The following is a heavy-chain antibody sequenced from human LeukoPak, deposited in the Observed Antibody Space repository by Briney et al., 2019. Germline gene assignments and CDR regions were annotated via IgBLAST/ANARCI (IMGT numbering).Heavy chain of an antibody. CDR1: GFIVSSKH. Sequence: GGSLRLSCAASGFIVSSKHMSWVRQAPGKGLEWVSVIYRGGSTYFADSVKGRFSISRHNSKNTVSLQLNRLRPEDTAVYYCARFRDRTIDDAFDIWGQGTMVTVSS. CDR2: IYRGGST. D-gene: IGHD1-14*01. J-gene: IGHJ3*02. V-gene: IGHV3-53*04. CDR3: ARFRDRTIDDAFDI.